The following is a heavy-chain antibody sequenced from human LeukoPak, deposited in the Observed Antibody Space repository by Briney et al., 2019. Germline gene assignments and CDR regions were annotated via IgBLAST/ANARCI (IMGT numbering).Heavy chain of an antibody. CDR3: VRDLYYRFDV. J-gene: IGHJ4*02. CDR2: INSDGSST. V-gene: IGHV3-74*01. Sequence: GGSLRLSCAASGFTFSNYWMHWVRQAPGKGLVWVSRINSDGSSTTYADSVKGRFTVSRDNAKNTLFLQMNSPRAEDTAVYYCVRDLYYRFDVWGQGTLVTVSS. D-gene: IGHD3-10*01. CDR1: GFTFSNYW.